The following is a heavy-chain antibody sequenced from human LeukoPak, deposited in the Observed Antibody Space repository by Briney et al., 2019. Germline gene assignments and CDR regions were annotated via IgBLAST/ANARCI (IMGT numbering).Heavy chain of an antibody. Sequence: PSETLSLTCTVSGGSISSYYWSWIRQPPGKGLEWIGYIYYSGSTNYNPSLKSRVTISVDTSKNQFSLKLSSVTAADTAVYYCARRMVRGVTLLGFDPWGQGTLVTVSS. J-gene: IGHJ5*02. D-gene: IGHD3-10*01. CDR3: ARRMVRGVTLLGFDP. V-gene: IGHV4-59*08. CDR2: IYYSGST. CDR1: GGSISSYY.